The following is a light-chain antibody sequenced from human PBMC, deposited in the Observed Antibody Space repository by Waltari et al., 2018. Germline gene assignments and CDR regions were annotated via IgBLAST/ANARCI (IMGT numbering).Light chain of an antibody. J-gene: IGKJ1*01. Sequence: DIQMTQSPSTLSASVGDRVTITCRASQRISSWLAWYQQKPGKAPKILIYKASNLESVVPSRFSVSGSGTEFTLTISSLQPDDFATYYCQQYSSYTTFGQGTKVEIK. CDR1: QRISSW. CDR2: KAS. V-gene: IGKV1-5*03. CDR3: QQYSSYTT.